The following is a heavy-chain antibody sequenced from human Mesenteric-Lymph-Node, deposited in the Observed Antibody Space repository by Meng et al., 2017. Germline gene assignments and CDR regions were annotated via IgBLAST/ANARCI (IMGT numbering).Heavy chain of an antibody. D-gene: IGHD6-19*01. V-gene: IGHV4-31*03. J-gene: IGHJ4*02. Sequence: VRLPESCPGLVKPSQNLSLTFTVAGGSVSSGGYYWTWIRQHPGKGLEWFGHIYYSGSTFYNPSLKRRVIISIDTSKNQFSLNLRSVTAADTAVYYCARVSSGWDYFDYWGQGTLVTVSS. CDR2: IYYSGST. CDR1: GGSVSSGGYY. CDR3: ARVSSGWDYFDY.